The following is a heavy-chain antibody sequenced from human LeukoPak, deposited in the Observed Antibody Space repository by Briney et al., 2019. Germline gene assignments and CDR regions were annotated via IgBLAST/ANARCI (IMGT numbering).Heavy chain of an antibody. Sequence: GGSLRPSCAASGFTFSSYWMHWVRQAPGKGLVWVSRINSDGSSTSYADSVKGRFTISRDNAKNTLYLQMNSLRAEDTAVYYCARGGVRDGYKKFDYWGQGTLVTVSS. J-gene: IGHJ4*02. CDR3: ARGGVRDGYKKFDY. CDR1: GFTFSSYW. D-gene: IGHD5-24*01. V-gene: IGHV3-74*01. CDR2: INSDGSST.